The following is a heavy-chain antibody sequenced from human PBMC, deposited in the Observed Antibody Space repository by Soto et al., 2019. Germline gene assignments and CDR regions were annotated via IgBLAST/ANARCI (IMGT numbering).Heavy chain of an antibody. V-gene: IGHV3-23*01. CDR3: ARYYFDSSGYQYFDY. Sequence: GGSLRICCAACGFTFSSYAMSWVRQAPGKGLEWVSAISGSGGSTYYADSVKGRFTISRDNSKNTLYLQMNSLRADDTAVYYCARYYFDSSGYQYFDYWGQGTLVTVSS. J-gene: IGHJ4*02. CDR2: ISGSGGST. CDR1: GFTFSSYA. D-gene: IGHD3-22*01.